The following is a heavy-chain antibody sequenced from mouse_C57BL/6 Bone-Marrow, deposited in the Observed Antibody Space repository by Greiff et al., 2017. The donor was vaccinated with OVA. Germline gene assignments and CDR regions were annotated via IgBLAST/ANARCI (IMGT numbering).Heavy chain of an antibody. J-gene: IGHJ4*01. CDR2: IRSSGRT. D-gene: IGHD2-13*01. V-gene: IGHV3-1*01. Sequence: EVLLVESGPGLVKPSPSLSLSCNVSGYSFTSGYVWHGIRHFPGNHLEWVDFIRSSGRTHYNPSLNSRISFTLDTYKNHCVLKLKSVTTEDTATDYWARGDGDYSGYAMDYWGQGTSVTVSS. CDR1: GYSFTSGYV. CDR3: ARGDGDYSGYAMDY.